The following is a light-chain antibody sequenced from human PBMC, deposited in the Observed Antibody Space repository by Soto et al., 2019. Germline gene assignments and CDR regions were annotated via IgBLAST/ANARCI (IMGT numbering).Light chain of an antibody. CDR2: GAS. J-gene: IGKJ3*01. V-gene: IGKV3-15*01. Sequence: EIVMTQSPATLSVSPGERATLSCRASQSVSSNLAWYQQKPGQAPRLLIYGASTRATGIPARFSGSGSGTEFILTISSLQSEDFAVYYCQQYNNWPFTFGAGTKVDIK. CDR3: QQYNNWPFT. CDR1: QSVSSN.